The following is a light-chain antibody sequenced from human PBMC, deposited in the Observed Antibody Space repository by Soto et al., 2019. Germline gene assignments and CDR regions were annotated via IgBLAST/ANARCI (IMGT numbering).Light chain of an antibody. Sequence: QSALTQPASVSGSPGQSITISCTGTSPNVGVYKLVSWYQQHPGKAPKLIIYEGSKRPSGVSNRFSGSKSGNAASLTISGLQAEDEADYYCGSYAGGNTFVFGTGTKLTVL. CDR2: EGS. V-gene: IGLV2-23*01. J-gene: IGLJ1*01. CDR3: GSYAGGNTFV. CDR1: SPNVGVYKL.